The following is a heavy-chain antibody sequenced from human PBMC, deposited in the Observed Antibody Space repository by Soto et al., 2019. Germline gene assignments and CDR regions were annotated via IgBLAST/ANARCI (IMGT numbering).Heavy chain of an antibody. D-gene: IGHD6-13*01. CDR3: ARRGAAAGDYYYYYGMDV. CDR1: GGSISSSSYY. CDR2: IYYSGST. V-gene: IGHV4-39*01. Sequence: SETLSLTCTVSGGSISSSSYYWGWIRQPPGKGLEWIGSIYYSGSTYYNPSLKSRVTISVDTSKSQFSLKLSSVTAADTAVYYCARRGAAAGDYYYYYGMDVWGQGTTVTVSS. J-gene: IGHJ6*02.